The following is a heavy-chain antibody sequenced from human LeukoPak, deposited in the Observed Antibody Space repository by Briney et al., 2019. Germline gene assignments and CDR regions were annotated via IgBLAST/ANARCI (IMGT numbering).Heavy chain of an antibody. Sequence: SGTLSLTCAVSGGSISSSNWWSWVRQPPGKGLEWIGEIYHSGNTNYNPSLKSRVTISVDKSKNQFSLKLSSVTAVDTAVYYCARSYYYDSSSYLFDAFDIWGQGTMVTVSS. J-gene: IGHJ3*02. CDR3: ARSYYYDSSSYLFDAFDI. V-gene: IGHV4-4*02. CDR2: IYHSGNT. D-gene: IGHD3-22*01. CDR1: GGSISSSNW.